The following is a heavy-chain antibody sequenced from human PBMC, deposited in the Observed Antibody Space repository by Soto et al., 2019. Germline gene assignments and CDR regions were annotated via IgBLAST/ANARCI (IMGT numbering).Heavy chain of an antibody. CDR2: ISSSGGST. V-gene: IGHV3-23*01. J-gene: IGHJ6*02. Sequence: EVQLLESGGGLVQPGGSLRLSCAASGFTFSSYAMSWVRQAPGKGLEWVSAISSSGGSTYYADSVKGRFTISRDNSKNTLYLQMNSLRAEDTAVYYCAKEKCVGFWSGSRDSGDYYYYGMDVWGQGTTVTVSS. D-gene: IGHD3-3*01. CDR1: GFTFSSYA. CDR3: AKEKCVGFWSGSRDSGDYYYYGMDV.